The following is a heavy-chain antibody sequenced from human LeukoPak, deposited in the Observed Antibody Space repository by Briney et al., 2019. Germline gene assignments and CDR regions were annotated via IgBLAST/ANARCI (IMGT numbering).Heavy chain of an antibody. CDR1: GFTFSSYW. V-gene: IGHV3-7*01. CDR2: IKQDGSEK. Sequence: GGSLRLSCAASGFTFSSYWMSWVRQAPGKGLEWVANIKQDGSEKYYVDSVKGRFTISRDNAKNSLYLQMNSLRAEDTAVYYCAKKILDGADVDTAMVTVGYFDYWGQGTLVTVSS. D-gene: IGHD5-18*01. J-gene: IGHJ4*02. CDR3: AKKILDGADVDTAMVTVGYFDY.